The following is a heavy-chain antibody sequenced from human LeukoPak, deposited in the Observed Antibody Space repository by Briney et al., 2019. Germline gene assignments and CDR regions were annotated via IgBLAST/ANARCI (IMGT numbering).Heavy chain of an antibody. D-gene: IGHD7-27*01. CDR2: INPSGGTT. Sequence: GASVKVSCKASGYTFTSYYMHWVRQAPGQGLEWMGIINPSGGTTSYAQKFQGRVTMTRDTSTSTVYMELSSLRSEDTAVYYCARDPPTPDTTWGHWFDPWGQGTLVTVSS. J-gene: IGHJ5*02. V-gene: IGHV1-46*01. CDR1: GYTFTSYY. CDR3: ARDPPTPDTTWGHWFDP.